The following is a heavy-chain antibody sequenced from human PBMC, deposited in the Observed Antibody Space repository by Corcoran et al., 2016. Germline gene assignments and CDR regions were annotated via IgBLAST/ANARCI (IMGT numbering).Heavy chain of an antibody. CDR1: GFTFSSYS. V-gene: IGHV3-48*02. Sequence: EVQLVESGGGLVQPGGSLRLSCAASGFTFSSYSMNWVRQAPGKGLEWVSYISSSSSTIYYAVSVKGRFTISRDNAKNSLYLQMNSLRDEDTAVYYCAGGDAASFDYWGQGTLVTVSS. CDR2: ISSSSSTI. D-gene: IGHD6-25*01. J-gene: IGHJ4*02. CDR3: AGGDAASFDY.